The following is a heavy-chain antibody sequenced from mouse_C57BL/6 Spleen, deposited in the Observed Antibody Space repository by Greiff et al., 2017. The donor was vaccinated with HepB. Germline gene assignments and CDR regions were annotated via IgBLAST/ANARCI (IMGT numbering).Heavy chain of an antibody. V-gene: IGHV1-80*01. Sequence: QVQLKQSGAELVKPGASVKISCKASGYAFSSYWMNWVKQRPGKGLEWIGQIYPGDGDTNYNGKFKGKATLTADKSSSTAYMQLSRLTSEDSAVYFCARSGDPERFAYWGQGTLVTVSA. CDR2: IYPGDGDT. J-gene: IGHJ3*01. CDR1: GYAFSSYW. CDR3: ARSGDPERFAY.